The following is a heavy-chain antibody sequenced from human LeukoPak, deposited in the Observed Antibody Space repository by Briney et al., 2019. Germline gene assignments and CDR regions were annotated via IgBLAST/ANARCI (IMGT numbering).Heavy chain of an antibody. CDR2: IKSKTDGDAA. Sequence: GGSLRLSCAASAFTFSNAWRAWLRQVPGKGREWLGRIKSKTDGDAANYAARVRGRFFISRDDRKDTLYVEINRLNSEDTGIYYCTIVLRPYRGSGYRNWFDPWGRGTLVTVSS. CDR1: AFTFSNAW. V-gene: IGHV3-15*01. J-gene: IGHJ5*02. CDR3: TIVLRPYRGSGYRNWFDP. D-gene: IGHD3-22*01.